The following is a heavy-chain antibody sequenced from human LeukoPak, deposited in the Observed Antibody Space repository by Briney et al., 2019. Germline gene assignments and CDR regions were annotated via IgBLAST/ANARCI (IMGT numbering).Heavy chain of an antibody. Sequence: TGGSLRLSCAASGISFSSFSMNWVRQAPGKGLEWVSSISSTGSYKYYADSVKGRFTISRDNTKNSLYLQMNSLRAEDTAVYYCARSMVRETFDYWGQGTLVTVSS. CDR1: GISFSSFS. J-gene: IGHJ4*02. CDR2: ISSTGSYK. D-gene: IGHD3-10*01. V-gene: IGHV3-21*01. CDR3: ARSMVRETFDY.